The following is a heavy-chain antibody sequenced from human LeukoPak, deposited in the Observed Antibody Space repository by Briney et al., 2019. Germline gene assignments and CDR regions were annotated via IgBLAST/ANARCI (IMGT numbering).Heavy chain of an antibody. V-gene: IGHV4-39*02. D-gene: IGHD2/OR15-2a*01. CDR2: LYYGGTN. J-gene: IGHJ6*02. Sequence: SETLSLTCTVSGGSITAGGVYWAWIRRPPGKGLEWIGSLYYGGTNYYNPSLKSRVTVSGDTSKNHFSLELASVTAADTALYYCARLTSTFYYSMDVWGPGTAVTVSS. CDR1: GGSITAGGVY. CDR3: ARLTSTFYYSMDV.